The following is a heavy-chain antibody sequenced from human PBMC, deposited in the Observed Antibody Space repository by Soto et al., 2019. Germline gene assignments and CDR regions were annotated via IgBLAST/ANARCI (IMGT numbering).Heavy chain of an antibody. Sequence: GGTLGAPWNASGSTYRNVGWSRFRPGPGQGLEWLGRIKSRTESETTDYASPARGRFIISRDASKNMLSLQLTRLNSEDTGVYFGVTDLPHGHSWFDYWGRGSPV. J-gene: IGHJ4*02. CDR2: IKSRTESETT. D-gene: IGHD4-4*01. V-gene: IGHV3-15*01. CDR3: VTDLPHGHSWFDY. CDR1: GSTYRNVG.